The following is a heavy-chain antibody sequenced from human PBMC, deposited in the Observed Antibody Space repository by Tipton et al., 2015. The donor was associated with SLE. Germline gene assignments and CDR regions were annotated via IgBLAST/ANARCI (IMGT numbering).Heavy chain of an antibody. Sequence: SLRLSCTASGFTFTSYGMHWVRQAPGKGLEWVALIWFDGSNKYYADSVKGRFTISRDNSKNTLYLQMNSLRAEDTAVYYCAKDVVEAYYYYGMDVWGQGTTVTVSS. J-gene: IGHJ6*02. CDR3: AKDVVEAYYYYGMDV. D-gene: IGHD2-21*01. CDR2: IWFDGSNK. CDR1: GFTFTSYG. V-gene: IGHV3-30*02.